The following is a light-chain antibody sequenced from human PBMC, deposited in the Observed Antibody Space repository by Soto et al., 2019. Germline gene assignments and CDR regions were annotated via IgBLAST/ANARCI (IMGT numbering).Light chain of an antibody. V-gene: IGKV1-5*01. J-gene: IGKJ2*01. CDR1: QNINRW. CDR3: QQYDGN. Sequence: DIQLTQSPSTLSASVGDRVTITCRASQNINRWLAWYQQKPGKAPKVLIYDASSLKSGVPSRFSGSGSGTEFILTINSLQPEDFATYYCQQYDGNFGQGTKLEIK. CDR2: DAS.